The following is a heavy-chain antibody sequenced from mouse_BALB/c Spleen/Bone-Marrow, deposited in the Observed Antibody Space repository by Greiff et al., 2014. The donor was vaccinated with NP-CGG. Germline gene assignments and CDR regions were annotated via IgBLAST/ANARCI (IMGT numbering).Heavy chain of an antibody. CDR2: IYPSDSYT. CDR3: TRSYGSSYEYYFDY. CDR1: GYTFTGYW. Sequence: QVQLQQSGAELVRPGASVKLSCKASGYTFTGYWINWVKQRPGQGLEWIGNIYPSDSYTNYNQKFKDKATLTVDKSSSTAYMQLSSPTSEDSAVYYCTRSYGSSYEYYFDYWGQGTTLTVPS. D-gene: IGHD1-1*01. J-gene: IGHJ2*01. V-gene: IGHV1-69*02.